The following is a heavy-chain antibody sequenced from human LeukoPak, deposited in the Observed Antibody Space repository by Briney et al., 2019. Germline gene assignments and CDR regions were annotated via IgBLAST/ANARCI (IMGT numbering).Heavy chain of an antibody. CDR1: GGSISNYY. V-gene: IGHV4-59*01. Sequence: SETLSLTCTVSGGSISNYYWSWIRKPPGKGLEWIGYIYYSGSTNYNPSLKSRVTISVDTSKNQFSLKLSSVTAADTAVYYCARAAYCSGGSCYAFDYWGQGTLVTVSS. CDR3: ARAAYCSGGSCYAFDY. J-gene: IGHJ4*02. CDR2: IYYSGST. D-gene: IGHD2-15*01.